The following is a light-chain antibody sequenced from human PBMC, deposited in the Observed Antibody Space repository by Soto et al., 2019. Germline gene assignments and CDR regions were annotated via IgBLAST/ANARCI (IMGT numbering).Light chain of an antibody. Sequence: DVVMTQSPDSLAVSLGERATINCKSSQSVSFTSNNKNYLAWYQQKPGQPPKLLISWASTRESGVPDRFSGSGSETDFTLTISSLQAEDVAVYCCQQYYTSPWTFGQGTKVEIK. CDR2: WAS. CDR1: QSVSFTSNNKNY. V-gene: IGKV4-1*01. CDR3: QQYYTSPWT. J-gene: IGKJ1*01.